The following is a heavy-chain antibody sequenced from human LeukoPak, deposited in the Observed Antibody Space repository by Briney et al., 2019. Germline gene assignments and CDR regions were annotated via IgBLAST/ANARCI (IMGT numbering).Heavy chain of an antibody. J-gene: IGHJ4*02. CDR1: GGTFSSYA. D-gene: IGHD4-11*01. CDR2: IIPIFGTA. Sequence: GASVKVSCKASGGTFSSYAISWVRQAPGQGLEWMGGIIPIFGTANYAQKFQGRVTITADESTSTAYMELSSLRSEDTAVYYCAREVSNPYPGLDYWGQGTLVTVSS. CDR3: AREVSNPYPGLDY. V-gene: IGHV1-69*13.